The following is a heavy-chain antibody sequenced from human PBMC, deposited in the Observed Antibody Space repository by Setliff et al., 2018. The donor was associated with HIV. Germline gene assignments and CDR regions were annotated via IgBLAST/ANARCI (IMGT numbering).Heavy chain of an antibody. V-gene: IGHV4-39*07. J-gene: IGHJ5*02. CDR1: GPSVSSTDYY. Sequence: PSETLSLTCTVSGPSVSSTDYYWGWIRLPPGKGLEWIASIHHSGSTWYNPSLKSRVTISADMSKNQFSLKLFSVTAADTAVYYCARGPARAVARPGWLDPWGQGTLVTVSS. CDR2: IHHSGST. D-gene: IGHD6-19*01. CDR3: ARGPARAVARPGWLDP.